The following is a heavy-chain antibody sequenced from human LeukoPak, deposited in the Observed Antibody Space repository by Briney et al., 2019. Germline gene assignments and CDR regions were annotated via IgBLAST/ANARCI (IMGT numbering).Heavy chain of an antibody. CDR2: ISGSGGST. D-gene: IGHD2-2*01. J-gene: IGHJ6*03. CDR1: GFTFSSYA. Sequence: PGGSLRLSCAASGFTFSSYAMSWVRQAPGKGLEWVSAISGSGGSTYYADSVKGRFTISRDNSKNTLYLQMNSLRAEDTAVYYCAKVLGKAYCSSTHMDVWGKGTTVTVSS. V-gene: IGHV3-23*01. CDR3: AKVLGKAYCSSTHMDV.